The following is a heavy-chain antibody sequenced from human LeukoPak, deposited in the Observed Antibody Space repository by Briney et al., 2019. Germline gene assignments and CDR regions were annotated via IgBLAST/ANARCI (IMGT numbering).Heavy chain of an antibody. D-gene: IGHD3-16*01. CDR1: GGSISSYY. CDR2: IYYSGST. Sequence: SETLSLTCTVYGGSISSYYWSWIRQPPGKGLEWIGYIYYSGSTNYNPSLKSRVTISVDTSKNQFSLKLSSVTAADTAVYYCARGSSRGSYYDYWGQGTLVTVSS. V-gene: IGHV4-59*01. J-gene: IGHJ4*02. CDR3: ARGSSRGSYYDY.